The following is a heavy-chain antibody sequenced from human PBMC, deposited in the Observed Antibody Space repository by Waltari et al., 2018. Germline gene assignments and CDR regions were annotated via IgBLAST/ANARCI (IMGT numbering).Heavy chain of an antibody. J-gene: IGHJ6*02. CDR3: AKVEGLWFGELLGGGYGMDV. V-gene: IGHV3-23*01. CDR2: ISGSGGST. D-gene: IGHD3-10*01. Sequence: EVQLLESGGGLVQPGGSLRLSCAASGFTFSSYAMSWVRQAPGKGLEWVSAISGSGGSTYDADSVKGGFTISRENSKNTLYLQMNSPRAEDTAVYYGAKVEGLWFGELLGGGYGMDVWGQGTTVTVSS. CDR1: GFTFSSYA.